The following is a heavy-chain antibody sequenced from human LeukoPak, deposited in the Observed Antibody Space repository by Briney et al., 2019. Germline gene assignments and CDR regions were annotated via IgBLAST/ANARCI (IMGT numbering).Heavy chain of an antibody. V-gene: IGHV3-66*01. Sequence: GGSLRLSCAASGFTVSSNYMSWVRQPPGKGLEWVSVIYSGGSTYYADSVKARFTISRGNSKNTLYLQMNSLRAEDTAVYYCARDDGFRMVRGVIVYWGQGTLVTVSS. CDR2: IYSGGST. D-gene: IGHD3-10*01. CDR3: ARDDGFRMVRGVIVY. J-gene: IGHJ4*02. CDR1: GFTVSSNY.